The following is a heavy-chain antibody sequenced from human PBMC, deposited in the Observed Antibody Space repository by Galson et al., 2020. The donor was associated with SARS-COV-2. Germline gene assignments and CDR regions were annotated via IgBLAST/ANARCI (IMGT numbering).Heavy chain of an antibody. CDR3: ARDNSGWKFDY. CDR1: GFTFSSYG. CDR2: ISYDGSNK. V-gene: IGHV3-30*03. D-gene: IGHD6-19*01. J-gene: IGHJ4*02. Sequence: GESLKISCAASGFTFSSYGMHWVRQAPGKGLEWVAVISYDGSNKYYADSVKGRFTISRDNSKNTLYLQMNSLRAEDTAVYYCARDNSGWKFDYWGQGTLVTVSS.